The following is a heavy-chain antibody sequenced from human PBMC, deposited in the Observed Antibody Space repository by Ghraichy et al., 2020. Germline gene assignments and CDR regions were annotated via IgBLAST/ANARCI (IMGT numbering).Heavy chain of an antibody. CDR2: IYNSGNT. D-gene: IGHD3-9*01. Sequence: SETLSLTCTVSGDSMGSYYWSWIRQSPGKGLEWIGYIYNSGNTKYNPSLKSRVSLSIDTSRNQFSLKMSSLTTADTAVYYCARGVFDASSTDYWSQGTLVTVSP. V-gene: IGHV4-59*01. CDR1: GDSMGSYY. CDR3: ARGVFDASSTDY. J-gene: IGHJ4*02.